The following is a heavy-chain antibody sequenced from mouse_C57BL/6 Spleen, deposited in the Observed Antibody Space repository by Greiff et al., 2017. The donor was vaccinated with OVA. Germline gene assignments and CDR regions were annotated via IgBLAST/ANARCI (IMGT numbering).Heavy chain of an antibody. Sequence: VQLQQPGAELVKPGASVKLSCKASGYTFTSYWMQWVKQRPGQGLEWIGEIDPSDSYTNYNQKFKGKATLTVDTSSSTAYMQLSSLTSEDSAAYYCARRVDSSDWYFDVWGTGTTVTVSS. D-gene: IGHD3-2*02. CDR2: IDPSDSYT. CDR1: GYTFTSYW. V-gene: IGHV1-50*01. CDR3: ARRVDSSDWYFDV. J-gene: IGHJ1*03.